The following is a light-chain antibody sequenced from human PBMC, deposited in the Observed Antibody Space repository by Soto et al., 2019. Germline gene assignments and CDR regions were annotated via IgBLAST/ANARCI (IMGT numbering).Light chain of an antibody. Sequence: ECVLTQSPATLSFCPGERGSLSCRASQSVSSYLAWYQQKPGQAPRLLIYDASNRATGIPARFSGSGSGTDFTLTISSLEPEDFAVYYCQQRSNWPPFTFGQGTRLE. CDR3: QQRSNWPPFT. CDR1: QSVSSY. J-gene: IGKJ5*01. CDR2: DAS. V-gene: IGKV3-11*01.